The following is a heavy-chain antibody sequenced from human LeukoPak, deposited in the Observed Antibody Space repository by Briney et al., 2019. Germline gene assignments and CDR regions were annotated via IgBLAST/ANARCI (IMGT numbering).Heavy chain of an antibody. D-gene: IGHD2-2*01. Sequence: GGSLRLSCAASRFTFSNYPMSWVRQAPGKGLEWVSTLSETGGNTYYADSVKGRFTISRDNSKNTLYLQMSSLRDEDTAVYYCVNGRCSSTSCYGGDYWGQGTLVTVSS. J-gene: IGHJ4*02. V-gene: IGHV3-23*01. CDR2: LSETGGNT. CDR1: RFTFSNYP. CDR3: VNGRCSSTSCYGGDY.